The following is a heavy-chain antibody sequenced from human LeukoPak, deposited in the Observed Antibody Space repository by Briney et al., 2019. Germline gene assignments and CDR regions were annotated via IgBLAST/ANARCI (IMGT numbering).Heavy chain of an antibody. V-gene: IGHV5-51*01. CDR1: GYSFTSYW. D-gene: IGHD1-26*01. CDR3: ARRGSYYRSDPRFDAFDI. CDR2: IYPGDSDT. Sequence: GESLKISCKGSGYSFTSYWIGWVRQMPGKGLEWMGIIYPGDSDTRCSPSFQGQVTISADKSISTAYLQWSSLKASDTAMYYCARRGSYYRSDPRFDAFDIWGQGTMVTVSS. J-gene: IGHJ3*02.